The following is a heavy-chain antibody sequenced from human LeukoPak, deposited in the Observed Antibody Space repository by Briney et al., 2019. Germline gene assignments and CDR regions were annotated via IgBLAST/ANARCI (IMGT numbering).Heavy chain of an antibody. J-gene: IGHJ4*02. CDR1: GFTFSGSA. V-gene: IGHV3-73*01. CDR2: IRSKANSYAT. D-gene: IGHD3-10*01. CDR3: TRLKDYYGSGSYSY. Sequence: GGSLRLSCAASGFTFSGSAMHWVRQASGKGLEWVGRIRSKANSYATAYAASVKGRFTISRDDSKNTAYLQMNSLKTEDTAVHYCTRLKDYYGSGSYSYWGQGTLVTVSS.